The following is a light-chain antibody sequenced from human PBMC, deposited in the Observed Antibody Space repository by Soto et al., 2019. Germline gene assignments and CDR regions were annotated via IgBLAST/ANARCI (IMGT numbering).Light chain of an antibody. CDR3: SSYTTSNTRQIV. V-gene: IGLV2-14*01. CDR2: DVS. CDR1: SSDVGGYNY. J-gene: IGLJ1*01. Sequence: QSALTQPASVSGFPGQSITISCTGTSSDVGGYNYVSWYQQHPGKAPKFMIYDVSNRPSGVSNRFSGSKSGNTASLTISGLQAEDDAEYYCSSYTTSNTRQIVFGTGTNVTVL.